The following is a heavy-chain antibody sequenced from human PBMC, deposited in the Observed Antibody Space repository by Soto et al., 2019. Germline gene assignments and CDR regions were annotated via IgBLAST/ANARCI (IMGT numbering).Heavy chain of an antibody. Sequence: GGSLRLSCAASGFTFSSYWMHWVRQAPGKGLVWVSRINSDGSSTSYTDSVKGRFTISRDNAKNTLYLQMNSLRAEDTAVYYCARDNSAAADLYGMDVWGQGTTVTVSS. CDR1: GFTFSSYW. V-gene: IGHV3-74*01. D-gene: IGHD6-13*01. CDR3: ARDNSAAADLYGMDV. J-gene: IGHJ6*02. CDR2: INSDGSST.